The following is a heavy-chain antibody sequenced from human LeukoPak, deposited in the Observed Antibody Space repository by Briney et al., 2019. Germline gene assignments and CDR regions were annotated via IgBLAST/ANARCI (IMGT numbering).Heavy chain of an antibody. CDR3: ASATLRCSGGSCYEMDV. D-gene: IGHD2-15*01. V-gene: IGHV1-69*06. CDR2: IIPLFGTP. Sequence: ASVKVSCKASGGTFSSYTISWVRQAPGQGLEWMGGIIPLFGTPDYAQKFQDRLTITADKSTSTASMELSSLRSEDTAVYYCASATLRCSGGSCYEMDVWGKGTTVTVSS. J-gene: IGHJ6*04. CDR1: GGTFSSYT.